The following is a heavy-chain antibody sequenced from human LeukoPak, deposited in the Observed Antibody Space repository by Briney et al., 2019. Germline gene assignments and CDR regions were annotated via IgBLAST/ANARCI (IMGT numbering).Heavy chain of an antibody. CDR2: VDPEDGET. CDR3: ATEAKVGMATIDY. J-gene: IGHJ4*02. D-gene: IGHD5-24*01. CDR1: GYTFTDYY. V-gene: IGHV1-69-2*01. Sequence: ASVKVSCKVSGYTFTDYYMHWVQQAPGKGLEWMGLVDPEDGETIYAEKFQGRVTITADTSTDTAYMELSSLRSEDTAVYYCATEAKVGMATIDYWGQGTLVTVSS.